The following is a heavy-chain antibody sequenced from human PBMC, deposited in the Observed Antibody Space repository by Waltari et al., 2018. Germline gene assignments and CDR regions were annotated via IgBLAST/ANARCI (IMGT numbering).Heavy chain of an antibody. Sequence: VQLVESGGGFVQPGGSLRLSCDASGFTLRSSYMHWVRQGPGKGLVWVSRIKTDGSSSNYADSVKGRFTISRDNGKNTLYLQMNSLRAEDTAVYYCARDGGGNGYIHYWGQGTLVTVSS. D-gene: IGHD3-16*01. CDR1: GFTLRSSY. CDR2: IKTDGSSS. J-gene: IGHJ4*02. V-gene: IGHV3-74*01. CDR3: ARDGGGNGYIHY.